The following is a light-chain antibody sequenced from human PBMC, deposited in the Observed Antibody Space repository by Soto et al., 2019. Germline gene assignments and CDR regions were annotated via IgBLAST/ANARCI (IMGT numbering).Light chain of an antibody. CDR1: QSVNIY. Sequence: IVISKAPTTLSEGQGVRPTLSRSASQSVNIYLAWYQQKPGQAPRLLIFGASYRATGIPARFSGSGSGTEFNLTISILQSEDFAVYFCQQYDDWLRLTCGGGTKVDI. V-gene: IGKV3D-15*03. CDR2: GAS. CDR3: QQYDDWLRLT. J-gene: IGKJ4*01.